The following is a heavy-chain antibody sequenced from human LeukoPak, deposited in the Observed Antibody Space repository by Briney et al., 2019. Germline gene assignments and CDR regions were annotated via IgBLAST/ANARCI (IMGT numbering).Heavy chain of an antibody. J-gene: IGHJ4*02. CDR1: GGSISSYY. CDR3: ARLIAVAGASGYHFDY. Sequence: SETDSLTCTVSGGSISSYYWSWIRQPPGKGLEWIGYIYYSGSTNYNPSLKSRVTISVDTSKNQFSLKLSSVTAADTAVYYCARLIAVAGASGYHFDYWGQGTLVTVSP. D-gene: IGHD6-19*01. V-gene: IGHV4-59*08. CDR2: IYYSGST.